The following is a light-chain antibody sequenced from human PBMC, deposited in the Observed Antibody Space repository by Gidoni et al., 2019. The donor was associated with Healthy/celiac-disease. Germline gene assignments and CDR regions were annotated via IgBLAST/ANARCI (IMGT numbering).Light chain of an antibody. Sequence: EIVLPQSPGTLSLSPGERATLSCTANQSVSTSYLAWYQQKPGQAPTLLIYGASSRATGIPDRFSGSGSGTDFTLTISRLEAEDVAVYYCQQYGSSPLTFGGGTKVEIK. V-gene: IGKV3-20*01. CDR1: QSVSTSY. CDR2: GAS. CDR3: QQYGSSPLT. J-gene: IGKJ4*01.